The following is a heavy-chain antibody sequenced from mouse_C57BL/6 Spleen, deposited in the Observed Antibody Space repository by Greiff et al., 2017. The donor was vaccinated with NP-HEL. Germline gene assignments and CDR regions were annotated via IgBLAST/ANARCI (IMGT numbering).Heavy chain of an antibody. CDR3: ARERYYGTSFYAMDY. Sequence: EVKLMESGPGLVKPSQSLSLTCSVTGYSITSGYYWNWIRQFPGNKLEWMGYISYDGSNNYNPSLKNRISITRDTSKNQFFLKLNSVTTEDTATYYCARERYYGTSFYAMDYWGQGTSVTVSS. CDR2: ISYDGSN. D-gene: IGHD1-1*01. V-gene: IGHV3-6*01. CDR1: GYSITSGYY. J-gene: IGHJ4*01.